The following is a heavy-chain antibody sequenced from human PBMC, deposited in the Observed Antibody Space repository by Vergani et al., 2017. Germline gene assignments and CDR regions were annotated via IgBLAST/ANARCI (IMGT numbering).Heavy chain of an antibody. D-gene: IGHD3-22*01. CDR2: IYYSGST. Sequence: QVQLQESGPGLVKPSETLSLTCTVSGGSISSSSYYWGWIRQPPGKGLEWIGSIYYSGSTYYNPSLKSRVTISVDTSKNQFSLKLSSVTAADTAVYYCARQDSSGYYYSVDYWGQGTLVTVSS. CDR3: ARQDSSGYYYSVDY. V-gene: IGHV4-39*01. J-gene: IGHJ4*02. CDR1: GGSISSSSYY.